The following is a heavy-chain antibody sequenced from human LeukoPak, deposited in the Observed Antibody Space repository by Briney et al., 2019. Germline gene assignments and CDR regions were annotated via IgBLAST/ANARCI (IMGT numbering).Heavy chain of an antibody. V-gene: IGHV1-69*06. CDR2: IIPIFGTA. Sequence: SVKVSCKASGGTFSSYAISWVRQAPGQGLEWMGGIIPIFGTANYAQKFQGRVTITADKSTSTAYMELSSLRSEDTAVYYCARVRVDCSSTSCYGRWFDPWGQGTLVTVSS. J-gene: IGHJ5*02. CDR3: ARVRVDCSSTSCYGRWFDP. CDR1: GGTFSSYA. D-gene: IGHD2-2*01.